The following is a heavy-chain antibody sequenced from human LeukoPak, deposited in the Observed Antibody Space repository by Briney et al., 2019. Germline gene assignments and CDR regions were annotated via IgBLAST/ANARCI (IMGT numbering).Heavy chain of an antibody. CDR2: INNSGST. V-gene: IGHV4-39*07. D-gene: IGHD3-9*01. Sequence: PSETLSLTCIVSGGSISSGAYYWAWIRQPPGKGLEWIVTINNSGSTFYNPSLKSRVTISVDTSKNHFSLRLTSVTAADTAVYYCARSRVDLQSFAWGYFDSWGQGTLVTVSS. CDR1: GGSISSGAYY. J-gene: IGHJ4*02. CDR3: ARSRVDLQSFAWGYFDS.